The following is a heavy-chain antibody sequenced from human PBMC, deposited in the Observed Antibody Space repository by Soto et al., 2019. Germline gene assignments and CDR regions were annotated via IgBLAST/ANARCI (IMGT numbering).Heavy chain of an antibody. V-gene: IGHV3-9*01. CDR2: ISWNSGAI. J-gene: IGHJ4*02. CDR3: AKDNDWARDGPFDY. CDR1: GFSFDDYG. Sequence: EVQLVESGGGSVQPGRSLRLSCAASGFSFDDYGMHWVRQGPGKGLEWVSGISWNSGAIYYSYAVKGRFTISRDNAKRSLYLQMNRLRTQDTALYYWAKDNDWARDGPFDYWGQGNLVTVSS. D-gene: IGHD3-9*01.